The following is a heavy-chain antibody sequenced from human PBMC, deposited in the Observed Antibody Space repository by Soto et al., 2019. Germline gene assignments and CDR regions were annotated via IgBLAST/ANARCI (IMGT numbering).Heavy chain of an antibody. V-gene: IGHV1-69*02. CDR2: IIPIRGIA. D-gene: IGHD5-12*01. CDR3: ARSVATCGMDV. CDR1: GGTFSSYT. Sequence: QVQLVQSGAEVKKPGSSVKVSCKASGGTFSSYTISWVRQAPGQGLEWMGRIIPIRGIANYAQKFQGRVTLTADKSTSTAYMERSSLRSEDTSVYYCARSVATCGMDVWGPGTTVTVSS. J-gene: IGHJ6*02.